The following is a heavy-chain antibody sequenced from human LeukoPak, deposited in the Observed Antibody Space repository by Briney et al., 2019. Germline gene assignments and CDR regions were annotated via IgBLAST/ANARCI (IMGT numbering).Heavy chain of an antibody. CDR3: ARQGTNSRNWFSYFQH. D-gene: IGHD2/OR15-2a*01. J-gene: IGHJ1*01. CDR1: GGSISSYY. Sequence: SETLSLTCTVSGGSISSYYWSWIRQPAGKGLEWIGRIYTSGSTNYNPSLKSRVTMSVDTSKNQFSLKLSSVSAADTAVYYCARQGTNSRNWFSYFQHWAQGTLVTVSS. CDR2: IYTSGST. V-gene: IGHV4-4*07.